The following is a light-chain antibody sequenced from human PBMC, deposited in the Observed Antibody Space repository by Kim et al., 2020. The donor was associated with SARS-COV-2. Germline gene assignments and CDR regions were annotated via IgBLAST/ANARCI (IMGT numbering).Light chain of an antibody. CDR2: GAS. V-gene: IGKV3-20*01. CDR3: QQYSSSPAT. J-gene: IGKJ1*01. Sequence: CPGERATLSSKASQSVGSKNLAWYQQKPGQAPRLLIYGASSRATGIPDRFSGSGSGTDFTLTITRLEPEDFAVYYCQQYSSSPATFGQGTKVDIK. CDR1: QSVGSKN.